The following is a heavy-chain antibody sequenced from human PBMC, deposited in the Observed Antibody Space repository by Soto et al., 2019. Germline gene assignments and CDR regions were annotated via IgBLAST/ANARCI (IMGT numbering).Heavy chain of an antibody. V-gene: IGHV1-69*01. J-gene: IGHJ6*02. CDR1: GGTFSGYT. CDR3: ARDNYGDYVNYYYYGMDV. D-gene: IGHD4-17*01. Sequence: QVELVQSGAEVKKPGSSVKVSCKASGGTFSGYTLSWVRQAPGQGLEWMGGIIPIFGTVNYAQKFQGRVTITADESTSTAYMEVSSLRSEDTAVYYCARDNYGDYVNYYYYGMDVSGQGTTVTVSS. CDR2: IIPIFGTV.